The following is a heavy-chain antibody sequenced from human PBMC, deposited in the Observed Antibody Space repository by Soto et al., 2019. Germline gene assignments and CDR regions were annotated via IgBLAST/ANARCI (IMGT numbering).Heavy chain of an antibody. CDR3: ARDLELLWFGELSSWFDP. CDR2: ISAYNGNT. J-gene: IGHJ5*02. CDR1: GYTFTSYG. D-gene: IGHD3-10*01. Sequence: QVQLVQSGAEVKKPGASVKVSCKASGYTFTSYGISWVRQAPGQGLEWMGWISAYNGNTNYAQQLKGRVTMTTDTSTSTAYMELRSLRSDDTAVYYCARDLELLWFGELSSWFDPWGQGTLVTVSS. V-gene: IGHV1-18*01.